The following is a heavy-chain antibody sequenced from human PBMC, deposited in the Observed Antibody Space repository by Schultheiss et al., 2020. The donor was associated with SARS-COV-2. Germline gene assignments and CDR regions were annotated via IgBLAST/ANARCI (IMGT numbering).Heavy chain of an antibody. CDR1: GGSFSGYY. Sequence: SETLSLTCAVYGGSFSGYYWSWIRQPPGKGLEWIGSIYYSGSTNYNPSLKSRVTISVDTSKNQFSLKLSSVTAADTAVYYCAKGFGDWLAFDYWGQGTLVTVSS. CDR3: AKGFGDWLAFDY. D-gene: IGHD3-9*01. CDR2: IYYSGST. V-gene: IGHV4-34*01. J-gene: IGHJ4*02.